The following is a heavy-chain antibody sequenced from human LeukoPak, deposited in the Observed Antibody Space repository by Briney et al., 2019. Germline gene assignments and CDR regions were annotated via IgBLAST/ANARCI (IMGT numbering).Heavy chain of an antibody. CDR3: ATRSGTIFGVVIPFDY. J-gene: IGHJ4*02. CDR1: GYTLTELS. Sequence: ASVKVSCKVSGYTLTELSMHWLRQAPGKGLEWMGGFDPEDGETIYAQKFQGRVTMTEDTSTDTAYMELSSLRSEDTAVYYCATRSGTIFGVVIPFDYWGQGTRDTVSS. CDR2: FDPEDGET. D-gene: IGHD3-3*01. V-gene: IGHV1-24*01.